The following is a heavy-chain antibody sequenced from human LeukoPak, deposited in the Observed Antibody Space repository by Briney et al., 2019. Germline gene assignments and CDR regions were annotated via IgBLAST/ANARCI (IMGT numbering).Heavy chain of an antibody. CDR3: GRGRSYYYYGMDV. V-gene: IGHV4-30-2*01. CDR2: IYHSGST. CDR1: GGSISSGGYS. J-gene: IGHJ6*02. Sequence: PSQTLSLTCAVSGGSISSGGYSWSWIRQPPGKGLEWIGYIYHSGSTYYNPSLKSRVTISVDRSKNQFSLKLSSVTAADTAVYYCGRGRSYYYYGMDVWGQGTTVTVSS.